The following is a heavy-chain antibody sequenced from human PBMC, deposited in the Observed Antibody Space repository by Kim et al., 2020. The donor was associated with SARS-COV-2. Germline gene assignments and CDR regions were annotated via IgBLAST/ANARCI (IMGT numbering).Heavy chain of an antibody. D-gene: IGHD3-10*01. J-gene: IGHJ6*02. CDR3: ARSSFMVRGVITPPYGMDV. CDR1: GFTFSSYG. V-gene: IGHV3-33*01. CDR2: IWYDGSNK. Sequence: GGSLRLSCAASGFTFSSYGMHWVRQAPGKGLEWVAVIWYDGSNKYYADSVKGRFTISRDNSKNTLYLQMNSLRAEDTAVYYCARSSFMVRGVITPPYGMDVWGQGTTVTVSS.